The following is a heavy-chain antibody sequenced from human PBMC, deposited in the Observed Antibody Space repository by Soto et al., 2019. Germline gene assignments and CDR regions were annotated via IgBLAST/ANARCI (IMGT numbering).Heavy chain of an antibody. CDR1: GGSIGGYY. J-gene: IGHJ4*02. D-gene: IGHD3-9*01. Sequence: SETLSLTCTVSGGSIGGYYWSWIRQAPGKGLEWLGYIYYTGRTKYNPSLKTRVTMSADTTKNQVSLRLTSVTAADTAVYYCARVRERLQYFDWFYHFDSWGQGTLLTVSS. CDR2: IYYTGRT. CDR3: ARVRERLQYFDWFYHFDS. V-gene: IGHV4-59*12.